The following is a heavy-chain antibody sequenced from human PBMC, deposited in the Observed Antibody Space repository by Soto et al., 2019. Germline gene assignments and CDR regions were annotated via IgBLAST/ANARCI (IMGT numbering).Heavy chain of an antibody. CDR1: GYTFTNYV. D-gene: IGHD6-25*01. V-gene: IGHV1-18*01. Sequence: AASVKVSCKASGYTFTNYVIHWVRQAPGQGLEWMGWISPLKGNTKYAQEVQGRVSVTTDTSTNTVYMELSGLRYDDTALYYCARSGEHPFDFWGQRTLVTVSS. J-gene: IGHJ4*02. CDR2: ISPLKGNT. CDR3: ARSGEHPFDF.